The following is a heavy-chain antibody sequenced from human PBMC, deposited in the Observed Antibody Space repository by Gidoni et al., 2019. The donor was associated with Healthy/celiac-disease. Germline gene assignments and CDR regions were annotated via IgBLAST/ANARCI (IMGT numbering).Heavy chain of an antibody. V-gene: IGHV3-23*01. D-gene: IGHD2-21*01. CDR3: AKGSLFIGGGPIDY. CDR1: GLTFSSYA. CDR2: ISGSGGST. J-gene: IGHJ4*02. Sequence: EVQLLESGGGLVQPGGSLRLSCAASGLTFSSYAMSWVRQAPGKGLEWVSAISGSGGSTYYADSVKGRFTISRDNSKNTLYLQMNSLRAEDTAVYYCAKGSLFIGGGPIDYWGQGTLVTVSS.